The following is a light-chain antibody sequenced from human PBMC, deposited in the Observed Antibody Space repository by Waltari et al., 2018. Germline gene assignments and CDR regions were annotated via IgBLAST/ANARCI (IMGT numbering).Light chain of an antibody. Sequence: DSKMTQSPSDMSASVGDRVTITCRASHAISNYLAWFPQKPGQAPKRLIYAASNLQPGVPSRCSGSGSGTEFTLTSSSLQPEDFATYYCLQHNSDPQTFGQGTKLESK. CDR2: AAS. V-gene: IGKV1-17*03. CDR3: LQHNSDPQT. CDR1: HAISNY. J-gene: IGKJ2*01.